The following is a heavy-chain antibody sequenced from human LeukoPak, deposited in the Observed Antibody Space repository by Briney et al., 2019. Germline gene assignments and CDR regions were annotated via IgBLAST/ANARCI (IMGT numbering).Heavy chain of an antibody. CDR3: ARRSKSSAIWYYFDY. J-gene: IGHJ4*02. Sequence: GGSLRLSCAASGSSFSSYGINWVRQAPGKGLEWVSGISGSDDITYYADSVKGRFTISRDNSRNTLYLQMNSLRAEDTAVYYCARRSKSSAIWYYFDYWGQGTLVTVSS. CDR1: GSSFSSYG. CDR2: ISGSDDIT. D-gene: IGHD6-25*01. V-gene: IGHV3-23*01.